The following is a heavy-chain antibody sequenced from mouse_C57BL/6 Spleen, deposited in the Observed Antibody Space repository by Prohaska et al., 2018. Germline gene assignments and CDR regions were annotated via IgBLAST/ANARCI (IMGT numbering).Heavy chain of an antibody. CDR3: ARSHYYGSSPAWFAY. J-gene: IGHJ3*01. CDR2: IDPSDSYT. CDR1: GYTFTSYW. V-gene: IGHV1-69*01. Sequence: QVQLQQPGAELVMPGASVKLSCKASGYTFTSYWMHWVKQRPGQGLEWIGEIDPSDSYTSYNQKFKGKATLTVDKSSSTAYMQLSSLTSEDSAVYYCARSHYYGSSPAWFAYWGQGTLVTVSA. D-gene: IGHD1-1*01.